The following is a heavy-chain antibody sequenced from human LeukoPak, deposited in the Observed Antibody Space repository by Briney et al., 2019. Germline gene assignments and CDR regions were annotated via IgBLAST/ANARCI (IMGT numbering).Heavy chain of an antibody. D-gene: IGHD2-21*02. Sequence: SETLSLTCTVSGGSVSSGTYYWSWIRQPPGKGLEWIGYIYYSGSTNYNPSLKSRVTISIDTSKIQFSLKLTSVTAADTAVYYCARGWLGETTVVTPYNSWGQGTLVTVSS. CDR3: ARGWLGETTVVTPYNS. CDR2: IYYSGST. V-gene: IGHV4-61*01. J-gene: IGHJ5*02. CDR1: GGSVSSGTYY.